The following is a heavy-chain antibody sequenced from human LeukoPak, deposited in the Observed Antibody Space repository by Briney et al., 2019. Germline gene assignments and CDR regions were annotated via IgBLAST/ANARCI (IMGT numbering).Heavy chain of an antibody. CDR1: GFTFSSYN. V-gene: IGHV3-21*01. CDR3: ARDRSTIFGVVFPYYYGMDV. Sequence: GGSLRLSCAASGFTFSSYNMNWVRQAPGKGLEWVSSISSSSSYIYYADSVKGRFTISRDNAKNSLYLQMNSLRAEDTAVYYCARDRSTIFGVVFPYYYGMDVWGQGTTVTVSS. D-gene: IGHD3-3*01. CDR2: ISSSSSYI. J-gene: IGHJ6*02.